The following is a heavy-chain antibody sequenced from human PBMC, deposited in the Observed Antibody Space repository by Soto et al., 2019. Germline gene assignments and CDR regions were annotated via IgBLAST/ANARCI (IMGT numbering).Heavy chain of an antibody. CDR3: ARLPGYCSGGSCPGDYNYYGMDV. CDR1: GYTFTSYY. V-gene: IGHV1-46*01. D-gene: IGHD2-15*01. Sequence: ASVKVSCKASGYTFTSYYMHWVRQAPGEGLEWMGIINPSGGSTSYAQKFQGRVTMTRDTSTSTVYMELSSLRSEDTAVYYCARLPGYCSGGSCPGDYNYYGMDVWGQGTTVTVSS. J-gene: IGHJ6*02. CDR2: INPSGGST.